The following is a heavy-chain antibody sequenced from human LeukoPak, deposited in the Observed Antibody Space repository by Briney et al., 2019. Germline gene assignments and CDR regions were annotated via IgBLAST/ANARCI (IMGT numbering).Heavy chain of an antibody. CDR1: GFTFSSYP. J-gene: IGHJ4*02. D-gene: IGHD3-10*01. V-gene: IGHV3-30*04. CDR3: ATDFVRGAQDYFDQ. CDR2: IGYDGVNK. Sequence: GESLRLSCAASGFTFSSYPMRWVRQAPGKGLEWVAVIGYDGVNKFYTDSVKGRFTISRDDSKNKLYLQMYSLRAQDTAVYYCATDFVRGAQDYFDQWGQGTLVTVSS.